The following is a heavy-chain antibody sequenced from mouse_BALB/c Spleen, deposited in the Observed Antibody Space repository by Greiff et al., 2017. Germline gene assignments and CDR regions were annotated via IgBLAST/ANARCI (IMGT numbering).Heavy chain of an antibody. Sequence: EVQLQQSGAELVRPGASVKLSCTASGFNIKDYYMHWVKQRPEQGLEWIGWIDPENGDTEYAPKFQGKATMTADTSSNTAYLQLSSLTSEDTAVYYCNANDYSYAMDYWGQGTSVTVSA. CDR1: GFNIKDYY. D-gene: IGHD2-4*01. V-gene: IGHV14-4*02. CDR2: IDPENGDT. J-gene: IGHJ4*01. CDR3: NANDYSYAMDY.